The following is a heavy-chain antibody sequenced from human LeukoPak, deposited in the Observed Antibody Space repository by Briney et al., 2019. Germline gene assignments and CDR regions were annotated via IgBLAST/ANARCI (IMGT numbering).Heavy chain of an antibody. CDR1: GFTFSNAW. CDR2: INHSGST. CDR3: ARGPRKGPRYYGDYVEYYFDY. D-gene: IGHD4-17*01. Sequence: GSLRLSCAASGFTFSNAWMSWIRQPPGKGLEWIGEINHSGSTNYNPSLKSRVTISVDTSKNQFSLKLSSVTAADTAVYYCARGPRKGPRYYGDYVEYYFDYWGQGTLVTVSS. J-gene: IGHJ4*02. V-gene: IGHV4-34*01.